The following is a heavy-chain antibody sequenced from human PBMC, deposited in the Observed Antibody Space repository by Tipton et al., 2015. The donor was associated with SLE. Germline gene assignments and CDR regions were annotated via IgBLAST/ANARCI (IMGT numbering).Heavy chain of an antibody. D-gene: IGHD5-12*01. V-gene: IGHV4-39*01. CDR3: ARLVGGYAR. CDR2: IYYNGGT. Sequence: TLSLTCNVSGASISSSDYSWGWMRQPPGEGLEWIGTIYYNGGTHSNPSLKSRVSISVGTSKNQLSLKLISVTAADTAVYFCARLVGGYARWGQGTLVTVSS. J-gene: IGHJ4*02. CDR1: GASISSSDYS.